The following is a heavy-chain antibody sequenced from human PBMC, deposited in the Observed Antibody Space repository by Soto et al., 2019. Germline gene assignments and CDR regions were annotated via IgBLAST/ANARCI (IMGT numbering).Heavy chain of an antibody. CDR1: GFTFSSYA. D-gene: IGHD3-9*01. CDR2: ISGSGGST. V-gene: IGHV3-23*01. CDR3: AIAPGLVRYFDWSPPGWNYYYGMDV. J-gene: IGHJ6*02. Sequence: PGGSLRLSCAASGFTFSSYAMSWVRQAPGKGLEWVSAISGSGGSTYYADSVKGRFTISRDNSKNTLYLQMNSLRAEDTAVYYCAIAPGLVRYFDWSPPGWNYYYGMDVWGQGTTVTVSS.